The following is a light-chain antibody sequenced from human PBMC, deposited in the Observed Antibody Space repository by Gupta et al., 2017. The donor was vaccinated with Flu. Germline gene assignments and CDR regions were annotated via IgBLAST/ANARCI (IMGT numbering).Light chain of an antibody. CDR2: ANS. CDR3: QSYDSSLSAYV. Sequence: QSVLTQPPSVSGAPGQRVTISCTGNSSNIGAGYDVNWYQHLPGTAPKLLIYANSDRPSDVPYRFSASKSGISASLAITGLQAEDEADFYCQSYDSSLSAYVFGAGTKVTVL. V-gene: IGLV1-40*01. CDR1: SSNIGAGYD. J-gene: IGLJ1*01.